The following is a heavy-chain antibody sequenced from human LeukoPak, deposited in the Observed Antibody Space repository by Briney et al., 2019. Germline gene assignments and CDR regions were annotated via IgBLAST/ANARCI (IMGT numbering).Heavy chain of an antibody. Sequence: PGGSLRLSCVASGFTFNTYTMNWVRQAPGKGLEWVSYISGSSGIIDYADSVRGRFTISRDNAKNSLYLQMNSLRAEDTAVYYCARALAVAGTGGHYWGQGTLVTVSP. D-gene: IGHD6-19*01. V-gene: IGHV3-48*01. CDR3: ARALAVAGTGGHY. CDR1: GFTFNTYT. J-gene: IGHJ4*02. CDR2: ISGSSGII.